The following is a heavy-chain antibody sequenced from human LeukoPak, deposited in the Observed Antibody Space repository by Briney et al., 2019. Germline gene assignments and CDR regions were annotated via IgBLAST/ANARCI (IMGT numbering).Heavy chain of an antibody. D-gene: IGHD6-13*01. V-gene: IGHV4-4*07. J-gene: IGHJ4*02. CDR2: IYTSGST. Sequence: PSETLSLTCTVSGGSISSYYWSWLRQLAGKGLEWIGRIYTSGSTNYNPSLKSRVTMSVDTSKNQFSLKLSSVTAADTAVYYCARDPGYSSSWPFDYWGQGTLVTVSS. CDR1: GGSISSYY. CDR3: ARDPGYSSSWPFDY.